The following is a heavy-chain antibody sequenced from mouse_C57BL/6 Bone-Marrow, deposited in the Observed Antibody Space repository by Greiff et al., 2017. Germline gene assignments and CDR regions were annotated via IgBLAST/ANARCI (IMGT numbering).Heavy chain of an antibody. V-gene: IGHV1-4*01. D-gene: IGHD1-1*01. J-gene: IGHJ2*01. Sequence: VQLQQSGAELARPGASVKMSCKASGYTFTSYTMHWVKQRPGQGLEWIGYINPSTGDTKYNQKFKDKATLTADKSSSTAYMQLSSLTSEDSAVYYCARMGYYGSIDYWGQGTTLTVSS. CDR1: GYTFTSYT. CDR2: INPSTGDT. CDR3: ARMGYYGSIDY.